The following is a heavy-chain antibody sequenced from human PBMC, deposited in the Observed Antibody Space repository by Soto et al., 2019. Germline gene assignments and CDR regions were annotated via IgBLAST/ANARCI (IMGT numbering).Heavy chain of an antibody. J-gene: IGHJ6*02. D-gene: IGHD2-2*01. Sequence: EASVKVSCKASGGTFSSYAISWVRQAPGQGLEWMGGIIPIFGTANYAQKFQGRVTITADESTSTAYMELSSLRSEDTAVYYCARGSCSSTSCYGGMDVWGQGTTVTVSS. CDR3: ARGSCSSTSCYGGMDV. CDR1: GGTFSSYA. CDR2: IIPIFGTA. V-gene: IGHV1-69*13.